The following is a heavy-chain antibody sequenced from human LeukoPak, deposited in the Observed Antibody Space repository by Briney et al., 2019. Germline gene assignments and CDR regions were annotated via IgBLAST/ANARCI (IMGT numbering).Heavy chain of an antibody. CDR1: GDTSSSYA. J-gene: IGHJ6*02. V-gene: IGHV1-69*04. CDR2: IIPIIGIQ. Sequence: AASVKVSCKASGDTSSSYAFSWVRQAPGQGLEWMGRIIPIIGIQNYAQKFQGRVSITADKSTNTAYMELSSLRSEDTAVYYCARGLRITLVRGGTTNSYFGMDVWGQGTTVTVSS. CDR3: ARGLRITLVRGGTTNSYFGMDV. D-gene: IGHD3-10*01.